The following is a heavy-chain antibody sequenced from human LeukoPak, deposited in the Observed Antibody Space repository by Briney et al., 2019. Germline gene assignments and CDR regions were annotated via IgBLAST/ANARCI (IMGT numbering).Heavy chain of an antibody. CDR2: IHHSGST. J-gene: IGHJ4*02. CDR3: ARKIAVAPYYFDY. CDR1: GGSISTTNW. V-gene: IGHV4-4*02. Sequence: SETLSLTCAVSGGSISTTNWWSWVRLPPGKGLEWIGEIHHSGSTNSDPSLKSRVTISVDKSKNQFSLKLSSVTAADTAVYYCARKIAVAPYYFDYWGQGTLVTVSS. D-gene: IGHD6-19*01.